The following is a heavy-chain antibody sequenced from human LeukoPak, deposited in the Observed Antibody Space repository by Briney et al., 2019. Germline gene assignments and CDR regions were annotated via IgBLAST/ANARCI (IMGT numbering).Heavy chain of an antibody. CDR1: GGSISSSSYY. V-gene: IGHV4-39*07. Sequence: PSETLSLTCTVSGGSISSSSYYWGWIRQPPGKGLEWIGSIYYSGSTNYNPSLKSRVTISVDTSKNQFSLKLSSVTAADTAVYYCARRLSYYYYYYMDVWGQGTLVTVSS. J-gene: IGHJ6*03. D-gene: IGHD3-16*02. CDR2: IYYSGST. CDR3: ARRLSYYYYYYMDV.